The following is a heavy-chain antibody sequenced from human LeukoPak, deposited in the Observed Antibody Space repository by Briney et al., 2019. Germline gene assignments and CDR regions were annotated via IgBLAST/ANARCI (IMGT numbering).Heavy chain of an antibody. V-gene: IGHV3-48*04. J-gene: IGHJ4*02. CDR2: ISGGGDTT. D-gene: IGHD5-18*01. CDR3: ARVGRIQYFDC. Sequence: QSGGSLRLSCAASGFTFSNAWMNWVRQAPGKGLEWVSYISGGGDTTLYADSVKGRFTTSRDNAKNSLYLQLTSLRAEDTAVYYCARVGRIQYFDCWGQGTLVTVSS. CDR1: GFTFSNAW.